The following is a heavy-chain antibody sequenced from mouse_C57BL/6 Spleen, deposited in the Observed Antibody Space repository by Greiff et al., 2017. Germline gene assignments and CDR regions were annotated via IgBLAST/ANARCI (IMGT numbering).Heavy chain of an antibody. Sequence: EVHLVESGGGLVNPGGSLKLSCAASGFTFSDYGMPWVRQAPEKGLEWVAYISSGSSTLSYADTVTGRFTSSRDNAKNNLFLQMTSLRSEDTAMYYCARSAQATGGDDWGQGTSVTVSS. CDR1: GFTFSDYG. CDR3: ARSAQATGGDD. V-gene: IGHV5-17*01. J-gene: IGHJ4*01. D-gene: IGHD3-2*02. CDR2: ISSGSSTL.